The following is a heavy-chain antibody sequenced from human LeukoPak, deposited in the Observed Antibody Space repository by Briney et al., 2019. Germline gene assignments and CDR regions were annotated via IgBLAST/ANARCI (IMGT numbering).Heavy chain of an antibody. D-gene: IGHD2-15*01. J-gene: IGHJ5*02. Sequence: SETLSLTCTVSGGSISGGGYYWSWIRQHPGKGLEWIGYIYYSGSTYYNPSLKSRVTISVDTSKNQFSLKLSSVTAADTAVYYCARSARYCSGGSCYSLSVGWFDPWGQGTLVTVSS. CDR2: IYYSGST. V-gene: IGHV4-31*03. CDR1: GGSISGGGYY. CDR3: ARSARYCSGGSCYSLSVGWFDP.